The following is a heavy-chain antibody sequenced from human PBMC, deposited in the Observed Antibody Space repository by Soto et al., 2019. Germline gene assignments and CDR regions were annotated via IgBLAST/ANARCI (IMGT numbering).Heavy chain of an antibody. V-gene: IGHV4-59*08. Sequence: SETLSLTCTVSGGSXSSYYWSWIRQPPGKGLEWIGYIYYSGSTNYNPSLKSRVTISVDTSKNQFSLKLSSVTAADTAVYYCARHGLGATSFYNLFDPWGQGTLVTVSS. J-gene: IGHJ5*02. CDR1: GGSXSSYY. CDR2: IYYSGST. D-gene: IGHD5-12*01. CDR3: ARHGLGATSFYNLFDP.